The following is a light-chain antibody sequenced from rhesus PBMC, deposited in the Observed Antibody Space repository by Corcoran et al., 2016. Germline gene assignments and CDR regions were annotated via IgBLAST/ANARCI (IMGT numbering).Light chain of an antibody. CDR2: KGS. CDR3: QQYSSRPPS. V-gene: IGKV1-22*01. CDR1: QGISSW. Sequence: DIQMTQSPSSLSASVGDTVTITCRASQGISSWLAWYQQKPGKAPKLLIYKGSSLQSGVPSRFIVSGSGTNFTLTISSLQSEDFATYYCQQYSSRPPSFGQGTKVEIK. J-gene: IGKJ2*01.